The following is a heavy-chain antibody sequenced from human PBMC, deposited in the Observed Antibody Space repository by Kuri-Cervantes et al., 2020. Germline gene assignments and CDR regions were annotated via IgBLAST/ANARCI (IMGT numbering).Heavy chain of an antibody. CDR1: GFTFSSYG. V-gene: IGHV3-30*03. D-gene: IGHD4-17*01. CDR3: ARFYGDYAKPKIDY. J-gene: IGHJ4*02. Sequence: GESLKISCAASGFTFSSYGMHWVRQAPGKGLEWVAVISYDGSNKYYADSVKGRFTISRDNSKNTLYLQMNSLRAEDTAVYYCARFYGDYAKPKIDYWGQGTLVTVSS. CDR2: ISYDGSNK.